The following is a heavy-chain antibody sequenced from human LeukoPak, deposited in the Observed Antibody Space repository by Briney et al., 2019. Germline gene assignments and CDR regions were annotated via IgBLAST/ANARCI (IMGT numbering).Heavy chain of an antibody. CDR3: AKHSGQGDSSSWSYYFDY. D-gene: IGHD6-13*01. J-gene: IGHJ4*02. Sequence: PGGSLRLSCAASGFTFSSYAMSWVRQAPGKGLEWVSAISGSDGSTYYADSVKGRFTISRDNSKNTLYLQMNSLRAEDTAVYYCAKHSGQGDSSSWSYYFDYWGQGTLVTVSS. CDR2: ISGSDGST. CDR1: GFTFSSYA. V-gene: IGHV3-23*01.